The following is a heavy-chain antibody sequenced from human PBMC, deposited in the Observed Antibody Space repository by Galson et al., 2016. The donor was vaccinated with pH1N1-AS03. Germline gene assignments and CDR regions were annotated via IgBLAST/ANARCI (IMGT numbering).Heavy chain of an antibody. J-gene: IGHJ4*02. CDR2: VHYSGTT. V-gene: IGHV4-4*02. D-gene: IGHD3-16*02. CDR1: GGSMTSPDW. Sequence: SETLSLTCAVSGGSMTSPDWWTWVRQPPGKGLEWIGEVHYSGTTSYNPSLNSRVTMSIDKSTNQFSLNLGSVTAADTAVYFCASAGYHTSGYHYWGQGALVTVSS. CDR3: ASAGYHTSGYHY.